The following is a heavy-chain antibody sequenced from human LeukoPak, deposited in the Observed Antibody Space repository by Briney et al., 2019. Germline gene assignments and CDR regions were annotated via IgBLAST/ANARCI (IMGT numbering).Heavy chain of an antibody. CDR3: ARGGYYGLGNDFRFDP. V-gene: IGHV4-38-2*02. J-gene: IGHJ5*02. Sequence: SETLSLTCTVSGYSISSGYYWGWIRQPPGKGLEWIGYIYHSGSTNYKPSLKSRVTISVDTSKNQFSLKLTSVTAADTAVYYCARGGYYGLGNDFRFDPWGQGTLVTVS. D-gene: IGHD3-10*01. CDR1: GYSISSGYY. CDR2: IYHSGST.